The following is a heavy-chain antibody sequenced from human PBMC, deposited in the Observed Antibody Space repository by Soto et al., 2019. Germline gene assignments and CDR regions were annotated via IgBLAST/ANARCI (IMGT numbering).Heavy chain of an antibody. J-gene: IGHJ4*02. CDR2: INPSGGST. Sequence: GASVKVSCKASGYTFTSYYMHWVRQAPGQGLEWMGIINPSGGSTSYAQKFQGRVTMTRDTSTSTVYMELSSLRSEDTAVYYCAREALPRRFGELFHDYWGQGTLVTVSS. CDR1: GYTFTSYY. D-gene: IGHD3-10*01. CDR3: AREALPRRFGELFHDY. V-gene: IGHV1-46*03.